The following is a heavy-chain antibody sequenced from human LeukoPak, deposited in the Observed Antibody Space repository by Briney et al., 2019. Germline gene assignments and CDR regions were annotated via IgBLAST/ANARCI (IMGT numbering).Heavy chain of an antibody. Sequence: GRSLRLSCAASGFTFDDYAMHWVRQAPGKGLEWVSGISWNSAGIGYADSVKGRFTISRDNAKNSLYLQMNSLRAEDTALYYCAKRATHGGFDYWGQGTLVTVSS. CDR3: AKRATHGGFDY. J-gene: IGHJ4*02. CDR1: GFTFDDYA. V-gene: IGHV3-9*01. CDR2: ISWNSAGI. D-gene: IGHD2-15*01.